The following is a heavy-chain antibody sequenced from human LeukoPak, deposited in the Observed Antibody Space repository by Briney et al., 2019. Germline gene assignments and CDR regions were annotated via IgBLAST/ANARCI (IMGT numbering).Heavy chain of an antibody. V-gene: IGHV3-48*03. D-gene: IGHD2-15*01. J-gene: IGHJ4*02. CDR3: AKSPYCSGGSCYYFDY. CDR2: ISSSGSTI. Sequence: GGSLRLSCAASGFTFSSYEMNWVRQAPGKGLEWVSYISSSGSTIYYADSVKGRFTISRDNAKNPLYLQMNSLRAEDTAVYYCAKSPYCSGGSCYYFDYWGQGTLVTVSS. CDR1: GFTFSSYE.